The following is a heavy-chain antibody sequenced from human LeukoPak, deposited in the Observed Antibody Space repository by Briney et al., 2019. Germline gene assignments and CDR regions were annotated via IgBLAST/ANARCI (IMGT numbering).Heavy chain of an antibody. CDR3: ARDGGYCSGGSCYRAEFFQH. CDR2: IYYSGTT. D-gene: IGHD2-15*01. V-gene: IGHV4-61*01. J-gene: IGHJ1*01. Sequence: SETLSLTCTVSGGSVSSGSYYWSWIRQPPGKGLEWIGYIYYSGTTNYNPSLQSRVTISVDTSKNQFSLKLSSVTAADTAVYYCARDGGYCSGGSCYRAEFFQHWGQGTLVTVSS. CDR1: GGSVSSGSYY.